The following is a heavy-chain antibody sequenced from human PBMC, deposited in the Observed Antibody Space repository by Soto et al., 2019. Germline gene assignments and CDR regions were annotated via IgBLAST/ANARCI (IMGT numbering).Heavy chain of an antibody. Sequence: GGSLRLSCAASGFTFSNYAMSWIRQAPGKGLEWVSAISGSGGSTYYADSVKGRFTISRDNSKSTLYLQMNSLRAEDTAVYYCANGRYYYDSSAHFAYWGQGTLVTVSS. CDR1: GFTFSNYA. CDR2: ISGSGGST. J-gene: IGHJ4*02. D-gene: IGHD3-22*01. V-gene: IGHV3-23*01. CDR3: ANGRYYYDSSAHFAY.